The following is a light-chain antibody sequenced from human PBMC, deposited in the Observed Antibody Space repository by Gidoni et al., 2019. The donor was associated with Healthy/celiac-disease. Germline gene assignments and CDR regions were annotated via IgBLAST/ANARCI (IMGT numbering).Light chain of an antibody. CDR2: DAS. Sequence: ETALTQSAATLSLSPGERATLSCRASQSVSSYLAWYQQKPGHAPRLLLYDASNRATGIPARFSGSGSGTDFALTVSSLEPEDFAVYYCQQRSNWPLMCAFGQGTKLEIK. V-gene: IGKV3-11*01. J-gene: IGKJ2*02. CDR1: QSVSSY. CDR3: QQRSNWPLMCA.